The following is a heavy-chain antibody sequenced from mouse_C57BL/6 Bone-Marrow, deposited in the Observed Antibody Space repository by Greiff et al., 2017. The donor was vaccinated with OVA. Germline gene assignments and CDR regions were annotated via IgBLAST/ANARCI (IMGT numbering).Heavy chain of an antibody. CDR3: ARSWDYRFAY. CDR2: INPGSGGT. V-gene: IGHV1-54*01. D-gene: IGHD2-4*01. Sequence: VQLQQSGAELVRPGTSVKVSCKASGYAFTNYLIEWVKQRPGQGLEWIGVINPGSGGTNYNEKFKGKATLTADKSSSTAYMQLSSLTSEDSAVYFCARSWDYRFAYWGQGTLVTVAA. CDR1: GYAFTNYL. J-gene: IGHJ3*01.